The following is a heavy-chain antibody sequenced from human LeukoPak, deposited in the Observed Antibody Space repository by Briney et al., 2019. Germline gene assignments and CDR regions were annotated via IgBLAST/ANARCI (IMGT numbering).Heavy chain of an antibody. CDR3: ARGYYDSSGYYYLDY. D-gene: IGHD3-22*01. Sequence: ASVKVSCKASGYTFTSYAMHWVRQAPGQRLEWMGWSNAGNGNTKYSQEFQGRVTITRDTSASTAYMELSSLRSEVMAVYYCARGYYDSSGYYYLDYWGQGTLVTVSS. CDR2: SNAGNGNT. CDR1: GYTFTSYA. J-gene: IGHJ4*02. V-gene: IGHV1-3*02.